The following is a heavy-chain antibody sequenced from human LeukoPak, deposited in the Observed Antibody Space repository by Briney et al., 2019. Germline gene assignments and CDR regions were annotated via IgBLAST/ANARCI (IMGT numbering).Heavy chain of an antibody. D-gene: IGHD6-13*01. J-gene: IGHJ6*02. V-gene: IGHV3-21*01. Sequence: PGGSLRLSCAASGFTFSSYSMNWVRQAPGKGLEWVSSISSSSSYIYYADSVKGRFTISRDNAKNSLNLQMNSLRAEDTAVYYCAGDGAAAGIYGMDVWGQGTTVTVSS. CDR1: GFTFSSYS. CDR2: ISSSSSYI. CDR3: AGDGAAAGIYGMDV.